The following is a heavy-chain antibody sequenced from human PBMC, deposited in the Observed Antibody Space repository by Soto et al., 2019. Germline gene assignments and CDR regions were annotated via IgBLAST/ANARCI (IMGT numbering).Heavy chain of an antibody. CDR3: AKDLYYYDSSGSNPAYYYYYGMDV. CDR2: ISGSGGST. Sequence: GGSLRLSCAASGFTFSSYAMSWVRQALGKGLEWVSAISGSGGSTYYADSVKGRFTIYRDNSKNTLYLQMNSLRAEDTAVYYCAKDLYYYDSSGSNPAYYYYYGMDVWGQGTTVTVSS. V-gene: IGHV3-23*01. D-gene: IGHD3-22*01. J-gene: IGHJ6*02. CDR1: GFTFSSYA.